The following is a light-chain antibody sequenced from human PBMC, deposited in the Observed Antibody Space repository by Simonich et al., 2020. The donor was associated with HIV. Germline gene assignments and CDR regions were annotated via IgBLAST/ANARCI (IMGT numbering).Light chain of an antibody. CDR2: GAS. J-gene: IGKJ2*01. V-gene: IGKV3-15*01. Sequence: EVVMTQSPATLSVSPGERATLSCRASQSVSSNLAWYQQKPGQAPRLLIYGASTRATGIPARFGGSGSGTDFTLTISRLAPEDFAVYYCQQYGSSPFTFGQGTKLEIK. CDR1: QSVSSN. CDR3: QQYGSSPFT.